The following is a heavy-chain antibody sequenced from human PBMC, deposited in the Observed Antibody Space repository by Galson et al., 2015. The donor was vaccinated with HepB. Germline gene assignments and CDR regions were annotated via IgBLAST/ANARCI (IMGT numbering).Heavy chain of an antibody. D-gene: IGHD3-10*01. J-gene: IGHJ4*02. V-gene: IGHV3-30*18. CDR1: GFTFSSYG. Sequence: SLRLSCAASGFTFSSYGMHWVRQAPGKGLEWVAVISYDGSNEYYADSVKGRFTISRDNSKNTLYLQMNSLRAEDTAVYYCAKDSAHLWFGEFRLDYWGQGTLVTVSS. CDR2: ISYDGSNE. CDR3: AKDSAHLWFGEFRLDY.